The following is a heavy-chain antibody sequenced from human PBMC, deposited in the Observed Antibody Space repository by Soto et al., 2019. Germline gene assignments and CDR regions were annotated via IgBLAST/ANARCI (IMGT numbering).Heavy chain of an antibody. CDR3: ARSSSNDFWSGFNYYYYYMDV. D-gene: IGHD3-3*01. CDR1: GFTVSSNY. Sequence: GGSLRLSCAASGFTVSSNYMSWVRQAPGKGLEWVSVIYSGGSTYYADSVKGRFTISRHNSKNTLYLQMNSLRAEDTAVYYCARSSSNDFWSGFNYYYYYMDVWGKGTTVTVSS. V-gene: IGHV3-53*04. CDR2: IYSGGST. J-gene: IGHJ6*03.